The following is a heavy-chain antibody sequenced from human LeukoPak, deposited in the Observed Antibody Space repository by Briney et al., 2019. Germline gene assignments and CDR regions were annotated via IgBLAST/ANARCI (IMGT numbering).Heavy chain of an antibody. J-gene: IGHJ6*03. CDR1: GGTFSSYA. CDR3: AVSRRDGYNFYYYYYMDV. D-gene: IGHD5-24*01. CDR2: IIPIFGTA. Sequence: SVKVSCKASGGTFSSYAISWVRQAPGQGLEWMGGIIPIFGTANYAQKFQGRVTITADESTSTAYMELSSLRSEDTAVYYCAVSRRDGYNFYYYYYMDVWGKGTTATVSS. V-gene: IGHV1-69*13.